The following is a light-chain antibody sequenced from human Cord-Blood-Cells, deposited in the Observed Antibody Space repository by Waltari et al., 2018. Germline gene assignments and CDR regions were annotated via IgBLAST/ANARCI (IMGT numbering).Light chain of an antibody. J-gene: IGLJ3*02. V-gene: IGLV2-23*02. CDR3: CSYAGSRV. CDR2: EVS. CDR1: SSDVGCYNL. Sequence: QSALTQPASVSGSPGQSITISCTGTSSDVGCYNLVSWYQRHPGKAPKLMIYEVSKRPSGVSNRFSGSKSGNTASLTNSGLQAEDEADYYCCSYAGSRVFGGGTKLTVL.